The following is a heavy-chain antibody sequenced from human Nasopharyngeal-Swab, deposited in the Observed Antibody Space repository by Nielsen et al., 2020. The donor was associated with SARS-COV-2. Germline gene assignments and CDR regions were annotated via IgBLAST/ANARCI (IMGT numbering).Heavy chain of an antibody. CDR3: ARHSRVTTVVVVTLFDY. D-gene: IGHD3-22*01. CDR2: ITYRGPT. J-gene: IGHJ4*02. Sequence: SETLSLTCTVSGASITDNNYYWAWIRQPPGKGLEWIGSITYRGPTFYNPSLKSRVSISVDASQNQFSLNLWSVTAADTAVFYCARHSRVTTVVVVTLFDYWGRGSLVIVSS. V-gene: IGHV4-39*01. CDR1: GASITDNNYY.